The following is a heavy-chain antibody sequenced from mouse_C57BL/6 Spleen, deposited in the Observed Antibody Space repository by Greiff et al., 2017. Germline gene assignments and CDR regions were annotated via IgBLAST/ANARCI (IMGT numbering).Heavy chain of an antibody. CDR3: ARADFDY. J-gene: IGHJ2*01. CDR1: GYTFTNYW. CDR2: IYPYDGDT. V-gene: IGHV1-18*01. Sequence: EVQLQQSGAELVKPGASVKISCKASGYTFTNYWMDWVKQRPGQGLEWIGDIYPYDGDTNYNQKFKGKATLTVDKSSSTAYMQLRSLTSEDSAVYYCARADFDYWGQGTTLTVAA.